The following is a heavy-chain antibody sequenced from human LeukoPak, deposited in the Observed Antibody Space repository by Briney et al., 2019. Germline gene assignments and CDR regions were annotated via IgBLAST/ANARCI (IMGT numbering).Heavy chain of an antibody. Sequence: ASVKVSSKASGYRFTDYWIQWVRQAPGQGLEWMGWINTNTGGTVYAQKFQGRVTMTRDTSLTTSYMDLSRLTSDDTAVYYCARGGSFHEFDIWGQGTMVIVSS. CDR2: INTNTGGT. V-gene: IGHV1-2*02. D-gene: IGHD3-10*01. J-gene: IGHJ3*02. CDR3: ARGGSFHEFDI. CDR1: GYRFTDYW.